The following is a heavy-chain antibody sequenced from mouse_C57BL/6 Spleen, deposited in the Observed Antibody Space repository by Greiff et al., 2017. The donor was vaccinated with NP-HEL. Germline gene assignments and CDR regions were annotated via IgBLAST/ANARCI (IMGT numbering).Heavy chain of an antibody. J-gene: IGHJ1*03. CDR1: GYAFSSYW. V-gene: IGHV1-80*01. D-gene: IGHD1-1*02. CDR3: ARSGLSLYFDV. Sequence: VQRVESGAELVKPGASVKISCKASGYAFSSYWMNWVKQRPGKGLEWIGQIYPGDGDTNYNGKFKGKATLTADKSSSTAYMQLSSLTSEDSAVYFCARSGLSLYFDVWGTGTTVTVSS. CDR2: IYPGDGDT.